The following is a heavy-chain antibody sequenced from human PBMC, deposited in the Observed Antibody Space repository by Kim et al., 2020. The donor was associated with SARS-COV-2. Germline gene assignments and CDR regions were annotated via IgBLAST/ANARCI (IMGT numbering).Heavy chain of an antibody. J-gene: IGHJ4*02. CDR2: INPNSGGT. CDR3: ARVRTAMAYFDY. D-gene: IGHD5-18*01. Sequence: ASVKVSCKASGYTFTGYYMHWVRQAPGQGLEWMGWINPNSGGTNYAQKFQGRVTMTRDTSISTAYMELSRLRSDDTAVYYCARVRTAMAYFDYWGQGTLVTVSS. CDR1: GYTFTGYY. V-gene: IGHV1-2*02.